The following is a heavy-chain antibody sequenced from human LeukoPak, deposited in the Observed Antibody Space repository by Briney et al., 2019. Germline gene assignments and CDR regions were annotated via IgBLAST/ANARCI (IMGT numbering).Heavy chain of an antibody. Sequence: GGSLRLSCAASGFTFSSYSMNWVRQAPGKGLEWVANIKQDGSEKYYVDSVKGRFTISRDNAKNSLFLQMNSLRAEDTAVYYCARDIDFDNWGQGTLVTVSS. D-gene: IGHD2-15*01. V-gene: IGHV3-7*04. CDR2: IKQDGSEK. J-gene: IGHJ4*02. CDR3: ARDIDFDN. CDR1: GFTFSSYS.